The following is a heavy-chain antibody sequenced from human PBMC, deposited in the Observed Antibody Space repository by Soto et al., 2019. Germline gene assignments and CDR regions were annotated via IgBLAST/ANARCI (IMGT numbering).Heavy chain of an antibody. J-gene: IGHJ6*03. CDR2: INHSGST. V-gene: IGHV4-34*01. D-gene: IGHD2-15*01. CDR3: ARTYCSGGSCYSGPWVRSNYYYYYYMDV. Sequence: SETLSLTCAVYGGSFSGYYWSWIRQPPGKGLEWIGEINHSGSTNYNPSLKSRVTISVDTSKNQFSLKLSSVTAADTAVYYCARTYCSGGSCYSGPWVRSNYYYYYYMDVWGKGTTVTVSS. CDR1: GGSFSGYY.